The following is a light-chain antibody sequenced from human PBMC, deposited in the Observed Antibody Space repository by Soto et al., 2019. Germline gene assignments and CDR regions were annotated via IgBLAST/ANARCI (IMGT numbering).Light chain of an antibody. Sequence: QSALTQPASVSGSPGQSITISCTGTSSDVGSYNLVSWYQQRPGKAPKLMIYEGSKRPSGVSDRFSASKSGNTASLTISGLQAEDEADYYCCSDAGTGIFGGGTKLTVL. CDR1: SSDVGSYNL. CDR3: CSDAGTGI. CDR2: EGS. V-gene: IGLV2-23*01. J-gene: IGLJ2*01.